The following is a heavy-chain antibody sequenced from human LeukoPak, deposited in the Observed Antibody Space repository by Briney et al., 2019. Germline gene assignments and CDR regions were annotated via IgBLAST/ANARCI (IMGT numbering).Heavy chain of an antibody. CDR1: GFTFSYYW. D-gene: IGHD3-10*01. J-gene: IGHJ4*02. CDR3: ARRDYYGSGSPDY. CDR2: INSDGSTT. Sequence: GGSLRLSCAASGFTFSYYWMHWVRQAPGKGLVSVSRINSDGSTTSYADSVKGRLTISRDNAKNTLYLQMNSLRAEDTALYYCARRDYYGSGSPDYWGQGTLVTVSS. V-gene: IGHV3-74*01.